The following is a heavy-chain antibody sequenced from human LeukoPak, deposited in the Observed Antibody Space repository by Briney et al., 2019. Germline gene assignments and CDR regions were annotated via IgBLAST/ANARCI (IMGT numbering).Heavy chain of an antibody. CDR2: FYYTGNS. D-gene: IGHD1-26*01. Sequence: KSSETLSLTCTVSGASITTGGFYWGWIRQPPGTGLEWIGSFYYTGNSYYNPFLKSRVTISVDMSKIQVSLKLSSVTAADTAVYYCARTYSGTYYGFDYWGQGALVTVSS. CDR3: ARTYSGTYYGFDY. CDR1: GASITTGGFY. V-gene: IGHV4-39*01. J-gene: IGHJ4*02.